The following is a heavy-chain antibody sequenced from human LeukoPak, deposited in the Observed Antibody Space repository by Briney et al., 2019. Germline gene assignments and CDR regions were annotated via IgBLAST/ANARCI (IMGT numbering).Heavy chain of an antibody. CDR2: VSADGSST. CDR3: ARDYLYAFDY. J-gene: IGHJ4*02. CDR1: GFTFSTYW. D-gene: IGHD2-2*01. Sequence: PGGSLRLSCAASGFTFSTYWMHWVRQAPGKGLVWVSRVSADGSSTTYADSVKGRFTISRDNAKNTLYLQMNSLRAEDTAVYFCARDYLYAFDYWGQGTLVTVSS. V-gene: IGHV3-74*01.